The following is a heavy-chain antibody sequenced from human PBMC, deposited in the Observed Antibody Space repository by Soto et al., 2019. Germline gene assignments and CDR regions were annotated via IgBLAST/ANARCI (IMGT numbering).Heavy chain of an antibody. Sequence: SETLSLTCSISGGSISSYYWNWIRQPPGKGLEWLGYIYYSGSTNYNPSLKSRVTISVDTCKNQFSLKLSSVTAADTGVYYCARGYSNYWWFDPWGQGALVTVSS. CDR1: GGSISSYY. V-gene: IGHV4-59*01. CDR3: ARGYSNYWWFDP. D-gene: IGHD4-4*01. J-gene: IGHJ5*02. CDR2: IYYSGST.